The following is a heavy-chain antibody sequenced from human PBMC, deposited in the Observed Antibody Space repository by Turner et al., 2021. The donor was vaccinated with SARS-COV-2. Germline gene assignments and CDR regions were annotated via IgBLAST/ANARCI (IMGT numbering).Heavy chain of an antibody. D-gene: IGHD3-10*01. Sequence: QQQLQESGPGLVKHSEPMSLTCTVSGGSISRSYYYWGWIRQPPGKGLEWIGSIYYSGSTYYHPSLKSRVTISLDKSKNQFSLKLSSVTAADTAVYYCARQGSWSYYAVPHYWGQGTLFTVSS. J-gene: IGHJ4*02. V-gene: IGHV4-39*01. CDR1: GGSISRSYYY. CDR3: ARQGSWSYYAVPHY. CDR2: IYYSGST.